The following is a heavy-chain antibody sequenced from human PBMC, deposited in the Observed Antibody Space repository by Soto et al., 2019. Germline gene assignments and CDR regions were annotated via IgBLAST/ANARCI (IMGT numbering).Heavy chain of an antibody. J-gene: IGHJ3*02. V-gene: IGHV3-21*01. Sequence: GGSLRLSYAASGFTFSSYSMNWVRQAPGKGLEWVSSISSSSSYIYYADSVKGRFTISRDNAKNSLYLQMNSLRAEDTAVYYCARDSLPDDAFDIWGQGTMVTVSS. CDR1: GFTFSSYS. CDR3: ARDSLPDDAFDI. CDR2: ISSSSSYI.